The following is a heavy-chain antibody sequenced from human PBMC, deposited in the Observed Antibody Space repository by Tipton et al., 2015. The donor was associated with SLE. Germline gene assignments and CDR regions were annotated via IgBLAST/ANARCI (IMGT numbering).Heavy chain of an antibody. V-gene: IGHV4-31*03. J-gene: IGHJ6*03. D-gene: IGHD5-24*01. Sequence: TLSLTCTVSGGSISSHSSFWGWVRQPPGKGLEWIGYIYYSGSTHYSPSLMSRATISADTSKNQFSLKLSSVTAADTAVYYCARAEMTTEGSVFYYYVDVWGKGTTVTVSS. CDR2: IYYSGST. CDR1: GGSISSHSSF. CDR3: ARAEMTTEGSVFYYYVDV.